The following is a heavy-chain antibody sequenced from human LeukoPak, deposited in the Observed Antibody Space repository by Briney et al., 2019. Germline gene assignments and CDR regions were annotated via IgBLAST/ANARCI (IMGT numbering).Heavy chain of an antibody. Sequence: SETLSLTCTVSGGSISSYYWSWIRQPPGKGLEWIGYIYYSGSTNYNPSLKSRVTISVDTSKNQFSLRLTSVTPAGTAVYYCALGAAFDIWGQGAMVTVSP. J-gene: IGHJ3*02. CDR2: IYYSGST. CDR1: GGSISSYY. V-gene: IGHV4-59*01. CDR3: ALGAAFDI.